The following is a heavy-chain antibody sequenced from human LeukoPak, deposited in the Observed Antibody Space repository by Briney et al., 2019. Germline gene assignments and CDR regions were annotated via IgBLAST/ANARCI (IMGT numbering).Heavy chain of an antibody. CDR2: ISAYNGNT. D-gene: IGHD2-15*01. V-gene: IGHV1-18*01. CDR1: GYTFTSYG. J-gene: IGHJ6*03. CDR3: ARDGGYCSGGSCYLPSRLVDYYYMDV. Sequence: ASVKVSFKASGYTFTSYGISWVRQAPGQGREWMGWISAYNGNTNYAQKLQGRVTITTDTSTSTAYMELRSLRSDDTAVYYCARDGGYCSGGSCYLPSRLVDYYYMDVWGKGTTVTVSS.